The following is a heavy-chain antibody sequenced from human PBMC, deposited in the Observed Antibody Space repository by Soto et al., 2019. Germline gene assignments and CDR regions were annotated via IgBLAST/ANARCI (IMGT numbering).Heavy chain of an antibody. CDR2: ISYDGSYK. V-gene: IGHV3-30*18. Sequence: QVQLVESGGGVVQPGRSLRLSCAASGFTFSSYGMHWVRQAPGKGLEWVAVISYDGSYKYYADSVKGRFTISRDNSKNTLYLQMDSLRAEDTAVYYCAKWDGGFDYWGQGTLVTVSS. CDR3: AKWDGGFDY. J-gene: IGHJ4*02. CDR1: GFTFSSYG. D-gene: IGHD3-16*01.